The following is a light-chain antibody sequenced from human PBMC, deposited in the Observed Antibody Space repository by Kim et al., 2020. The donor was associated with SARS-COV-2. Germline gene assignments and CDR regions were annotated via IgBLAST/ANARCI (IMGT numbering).Light chain of an antibody. CDR3: SSYTSSSTWV. CDR2: DFS. V-gene: IGLV2-14*03. Sequence: GHSITVSCTGTSSDVGRYNYVSWYRQHPGKATKLMIYDFSNRPSGVSNRFSGYKSGDTASLTISGLQAEDEADYYCSSYTSSSTWVFGEGTRLTVL. J-gene: IGLJ7*01. CDR1: SSDVGRYNY.